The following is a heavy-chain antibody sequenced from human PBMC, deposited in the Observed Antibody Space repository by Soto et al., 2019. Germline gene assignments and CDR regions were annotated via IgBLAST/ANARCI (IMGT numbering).Heavy chain of an antibody. J-gene: IGHJ6*02. V-gene: IGHV1-3*01. CDR3: ARDTMAGHYYYGMDV. CDR2: INAGNGNT. CDR1: GYTFTSYA. Sequence: ASVKVSCKASGYTFTSYAMHWVRQAPGQRLEWMGWINAGNGNTKYSQKFQGRVTITRDTSASTAYMELSSLRSEDTAVYYCARDTMAGHYYYGMDVWGQGTKVTVSS. D-gene: IGHD6-19*01.